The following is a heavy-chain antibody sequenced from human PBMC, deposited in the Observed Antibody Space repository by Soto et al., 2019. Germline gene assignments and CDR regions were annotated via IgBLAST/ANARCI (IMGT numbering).Heavy chain of an antibody. V-gene: IGHV4-59*01. J-gene: IGHJ4*02. CDR1: GGSISSYY. CDR3: ARGYNYGMSPFDY. D-gene: IGHD5-12*01. Sequence: SETLSLTCTVSGGSISSYYWSWIRQPPGKGLEWIGYIYYNGSPNYNPSLKSRVTMSLDTSNNQFSLKLRSVTAADTAVYYCARGYNYGMSPFDYWGQGTLVTVSS. CDR2: IYYNGSP.